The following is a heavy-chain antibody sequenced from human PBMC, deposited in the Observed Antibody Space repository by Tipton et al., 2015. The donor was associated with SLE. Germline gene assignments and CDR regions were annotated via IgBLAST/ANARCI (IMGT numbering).Heavy chain of an antibody. CDR1: GGSIESSPYY. V-gene: IGHV4-39*07. J-gene: IGHJ5*02. D-gene: IGHD6-13*01. Sequence: LSLTCTVSGGSIESSPYYWGWIRQPPGKGLEWIGTMSYSGTTYYNPSLKSRVTVSLDTSENQFSLRLSSVTAADTAVYYCAVSLGAAAGWGWFDPWGQGTLVAVSS. CDR2: MSYSGTT. CDR3: AVSLGAAAGWGWFDP.